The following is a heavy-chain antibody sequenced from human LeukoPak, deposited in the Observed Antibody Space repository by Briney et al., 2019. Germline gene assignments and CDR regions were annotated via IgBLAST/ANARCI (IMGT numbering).Heavy chain of an antibody. Sequence: SETLSLTCTVSGDSISNYYWSWIRQPPGKGLEWIGYIYYSGSTNYNPSLKSRVTMSVDTSKNQFSLKLSSVTAADTAVYYCASTIRGRYSGYDYLPQDYYYYYMDVWGKGTTVTVSS. CDR3: ASTIRGRYSGYDYLPQDYYYYYMDV. D-gene: IGHD5-12*01. CDR1: GDSISNYY. V-gene: IGHV4-59*01. J-gene: IGHJ6*03. CDR2: IYYSGST.